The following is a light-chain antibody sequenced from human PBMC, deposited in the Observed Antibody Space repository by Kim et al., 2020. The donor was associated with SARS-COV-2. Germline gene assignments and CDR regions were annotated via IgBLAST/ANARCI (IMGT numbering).Light chain of an antibody. CDR1: RSVSSN. CDR2: GAS. V-gene: IGKV3D-15*01. J-gene: IGKJ2*01. Sequence: SVSQGEIATLSCWASRSVSSNLARYQQKPGQTPRLLICGASNRATGIPARFSGSGSGTEFTLTISSLQSEDFAVYYCQQYNNWPYTFGQGTKLEI. CDR3: QQYNNWPYT.